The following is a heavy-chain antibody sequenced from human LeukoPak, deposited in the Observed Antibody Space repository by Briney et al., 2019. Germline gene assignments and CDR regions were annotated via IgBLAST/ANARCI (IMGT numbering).Heavy chain of an antibody. D-gene: IGHD3-10*01. CDR2: INPNSGGT. CDR3: ARDHLPNYYGSRGVFP. J-gene: IGHJ5*02. V-gene: IGHV1-2*02. Sequence: ASVKVSCKPSGYTFTVYYIHWVRQAPGQGLEWMGWINPNSGGTKYAQKFQGRLTMTRDTSISTAYMELSRLRSDDTAVYYCARDHLPNYYGSRGVFPWGQGTLVTVSS. CDR1: GYTFTVYY.